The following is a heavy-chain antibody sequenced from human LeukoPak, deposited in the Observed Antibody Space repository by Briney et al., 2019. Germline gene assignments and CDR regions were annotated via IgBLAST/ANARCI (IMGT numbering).Heavy chain of an antibody. CDR3: ARVSRQWLILRVDAFDI. J-gene: IGHJ3*02. CDR1: GGSISSYY. Sequence: PSETLSLTCTVSGGSISSYYWSWIRQPPGRGLEWIGNVYYSGSTIYNPSLKSRVTISVDTSKNQFSLKLSSVTAADTAVYYCARVSRQWLILRVDAFDIWGQGTMVTVSS. D-gene: IGHD6-19*01. V-gene: IGHV4-59*01. CDR2: VYYSGST.